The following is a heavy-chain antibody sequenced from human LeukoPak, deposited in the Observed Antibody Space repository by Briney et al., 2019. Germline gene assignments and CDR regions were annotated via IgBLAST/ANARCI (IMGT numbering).Heavy chain of an antibody. Sequence: PGGSLRLSCAASGFTFSTYAMSWVRQAPGKGLEWVSSISGSGTTTYYADSVKGRFTIYRENSKNTLFLQMYSLAAEDTALYYCARHQTSYSSSSYTQDWGQGTLVTVSS. V-gene: IGHV3-23*01. CDR2: ISGSGTTT. CDR1: GFTFSTYA. CDR3: ARHQTSYSSSSYTQD. D-gene: IGHD6-13*01. J-gene: IGHJ4*02.